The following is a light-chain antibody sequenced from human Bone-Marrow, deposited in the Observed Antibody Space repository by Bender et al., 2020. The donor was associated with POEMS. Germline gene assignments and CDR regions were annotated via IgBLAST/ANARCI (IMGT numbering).Light chain of an antibody. V-gene: IGLV2-14*01. Sequence: QSALTQPASVSGSPGQSITISCTGSSSDVGAYNYVSWYQQHPGRAPKLMIYEVSNRPSGVSNRFSASKSGNTASLTISGLQADDEADYFCSSYTLSWIWVFGGGTKLTVL. CDR3: SSYTLSWIWV. CDR2: EVS. J-gene: IGLJ3*02. CDR1: SSDVGAYNY.